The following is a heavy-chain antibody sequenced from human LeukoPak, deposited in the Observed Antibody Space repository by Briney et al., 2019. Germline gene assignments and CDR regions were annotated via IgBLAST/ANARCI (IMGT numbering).Heavy chain of an antibody. CDR2: IVPIFGTA. CDR3: ARNIITNNWFDP. Sequence: ASVKVSCKASGGTFSSYAISWVRQAPGQGLEWMGGIVPIFGTANYAQKFQGRVTITADESTSTAYMELSSLRSEDTAVYYCARNIITNNWFDPWGQGTLVTVSS. V-gene: IGHV1-69*13. J-gene: IGHJ5*02. CDR1: GGTFSSYA. D-gene: IGHD3-10*01.